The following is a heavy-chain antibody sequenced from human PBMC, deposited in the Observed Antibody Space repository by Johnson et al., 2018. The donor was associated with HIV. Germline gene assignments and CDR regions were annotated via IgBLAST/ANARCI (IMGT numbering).Heavy chain of an antibody. D-gene: IGHD3-16*01. CDR1: GFTFSNAW. CDR2: IKSNSDGGAA. Sequence: VQLVESGGGLVQPGGSLRLSCAASGFTFSNAWMNWVRQAPGKGLEWVGRIKSNSDGGAADYAAPVKDRFSISRDDSKKTLFLEMNSLETEDTGVYYGTTRRAGGSWGSYSLLFALDLGGEGTMVTVSS. J-gene: IGHJ3*01. CDR3: TTRRAGGSWGSYSLLFALDL. V-gene: IGHV3-15*01.